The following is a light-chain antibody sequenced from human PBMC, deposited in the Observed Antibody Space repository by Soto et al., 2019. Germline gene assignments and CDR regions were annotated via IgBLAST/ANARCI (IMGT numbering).Light chain of an antibody. CDR1: QSIRSN. J-gene: IGKJ1*01. V-gene: IGKV3-15*01. CDR2: GAS. Sequence: DIVMTQSPDTLSVSPGEGVSLSCRVSQSIRSNLAWYQQRPGQAPRLLMYGASTRADGIPARFTGSGSGTEFTLTISSLQSEDFAVYYCQQYHIWPPWTSGQGTKVDI. CDR3: QQYHIWPPWT.